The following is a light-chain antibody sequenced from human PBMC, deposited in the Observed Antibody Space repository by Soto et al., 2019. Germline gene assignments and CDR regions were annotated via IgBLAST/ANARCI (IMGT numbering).Light chain of an antibody. CDR2: EVS. CDR1: SSDVGGYNY. Sequence: QSALTQSPSASGSPGQSVTISCTGTSSDVGGYNYVSWYQQHPGKAPKLMIYEVSNRPSGVSNRFSGSKSGNTASLTISGLQAEDEADYYCSSYTSSSTAVVFGGGTKVTVL. J-gene: IGLJ2*01. V-gene: IGLV2-14*01. CDR3: SSYTSSSTAVV.